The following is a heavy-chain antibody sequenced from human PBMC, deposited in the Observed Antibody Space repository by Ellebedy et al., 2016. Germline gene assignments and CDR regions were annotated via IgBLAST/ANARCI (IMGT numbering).Heavy chain of an antibody. D-gene: IGHD3-10*01. V-gene: IGHV3-21*01. J-gene: IGHJ4*02. CDR1: GFTFSSYS. CDR2: ISSSSSYI. CDR3: ARALPHYG. Sequence: GESLKISXAASGFTFSSYSMNWVRQAPGKGLEWVSSISSSSSYIYYADSVKGRFTISRDNAKNSLYLQMNSLRAEDTAVYYCARALPHYGWGQGTLVTVSS.